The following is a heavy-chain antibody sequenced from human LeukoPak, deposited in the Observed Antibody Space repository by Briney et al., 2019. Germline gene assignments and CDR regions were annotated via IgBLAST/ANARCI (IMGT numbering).Heavy chain of an antibody. CDR3: LRGGWGSTFDY. J-gene: IGHJ4*02. V-gene: IGHV3-53*01. CDR1: GFTVSTNY. Sequence: GGSLRLSCATSGFTVSTNYMSWVRQAPGKGLEWVSVIYSGGNTYYADSVKGRFTISRDNSKNTLYLQMNSLRVEDTAVYYCLRGGWGSTFDYWGQGTLVTVPS. CDR2: IYSGGNT. D-gene: IGHD1-26*01.